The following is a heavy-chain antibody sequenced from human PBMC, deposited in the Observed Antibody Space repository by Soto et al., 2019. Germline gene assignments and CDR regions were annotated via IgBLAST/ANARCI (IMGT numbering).Heavy chain of an antibody. V-gene: IGHV4-59*11. CDR3: ARLQYTVVTALDI. J-gene: IGHJ3*02. CDR1: GVSIGSHF. CDR2: IYHTVNT. Sequence: SETLSLTCSVSGVSIGSHFWGWIRQAPGKGPELVGYIYHTVNTNYNPALKSRVTISMDTSENQLSLQLSSVTAADTAVYYCARLQYTVVTALDIWGQGTMVTVSS. D-gene: IGHD2-15*01.